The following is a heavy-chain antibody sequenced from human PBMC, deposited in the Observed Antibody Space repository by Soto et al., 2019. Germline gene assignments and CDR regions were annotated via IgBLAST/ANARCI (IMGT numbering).Heavy chain of an antibody. CDR2: ISGSGGST. J-gene: IGHJ6*02. CDR3: AKDRPSRVYDYVWGSYRYDYYYYGMDV. CDR1: GFTFSSYA. D-gene: IGHD3-16*02. Sequence: PGGSLRLSCAASGFTFSSYAMSWVRQAPGKGLEWVSAISGSGGSTYYADSVKGRFTISRDNSKNTLYLQMNSLRAEDTAVYYCAKDRPSRVYDYVWGSYRYDYYYYGMDVWGQGTTVTVSS. V-gene: IGHV3-23*01.